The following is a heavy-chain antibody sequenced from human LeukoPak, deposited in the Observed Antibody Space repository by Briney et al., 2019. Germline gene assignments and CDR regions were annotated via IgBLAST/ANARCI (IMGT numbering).Heavy chain of an antibody. J-gene: IGHJ4*02. CDR3: AKDLDYYASGSHYVDY. CDR1: GFTFSSCG. D-gene: IGHD3-10*01. CDR2: ISYDGSNE. V-gene: IGHV3-30*18. Sequence: GGSLRLSCAASGFTFSSCGLHWVRQAPGKGLEWVAVISYDGSNEYYADSVKGRFSISRDNSKYTVYLQMSSLRAEDTAVYYCAKDLDYYASGSHYVDYWGQGTLVIVSS.